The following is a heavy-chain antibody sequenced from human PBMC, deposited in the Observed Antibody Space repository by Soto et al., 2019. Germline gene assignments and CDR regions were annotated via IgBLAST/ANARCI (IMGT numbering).Heavy chain of an antibody. CDR1: GFTFSTHA. J-gene: IGHJ4*02. V-gene: IGHV3-48*02. CDR2: IHGTRSII. D-gene: IGHD3-16*01. Sequence: EVQLVESGGGLVQPGGSLRLSCAVSGFTFSTHAMNWVRQAPGKGLEWVAYIHGTRSIIYYADSVKGRFTISRDNARNSLFLQMDSLRDEDTAVYYCARDARNADYDYWGQGTLVTVSS. CDR3: ARDARNADYDY.